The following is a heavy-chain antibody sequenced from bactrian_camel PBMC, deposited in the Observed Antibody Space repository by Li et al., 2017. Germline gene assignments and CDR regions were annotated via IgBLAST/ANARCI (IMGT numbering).Heavy chain of an antibody. CDR2: IESDGST. D-gene: IGHD3*01. Sequence: QVQLVESGGGSVQAGGSLRLSCAASTYTYSSTCKGWFRQVAGKQREGIAVIESDGSTDYADSVKGRFTISRDNAKNTLYLQMNDLKIDDTAIYYCAAGKAGAYGCDDGMPFLGKGTQVTVS. J-gene: IGHJ7*01. CDR1: TYTYSSTC. V-gene: IGHV3S53*01.